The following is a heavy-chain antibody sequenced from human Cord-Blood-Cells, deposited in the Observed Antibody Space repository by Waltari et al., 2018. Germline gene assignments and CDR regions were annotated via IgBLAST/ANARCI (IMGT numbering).Heavy chain of an antibody. Sequence: EVQLLDPGGGLVQPGGSLRRSCAAAGVTFSSYPLSWFRQAPGKGLEWVSAISGSGSSTYFADCVKGRFTISRDNSKNTLYLQVDSLRGEDTAVYYCAKTPRKSGEGLFTGYWGQGTLVTVSS. J-gene: IGHJ4*02. CDR2: ISGSGSST. D-gene: IGHD3-10*01. V-gene: IGHV3-23*01. CDR3: AKTPRKSGEGLFTGY. CDR1: GVTFSSYP.